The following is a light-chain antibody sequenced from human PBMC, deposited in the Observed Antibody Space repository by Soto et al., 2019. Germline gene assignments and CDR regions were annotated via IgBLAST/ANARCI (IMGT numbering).Light chain of an antibody. Sequence: DIQMTQSPSTLSASVGDRVTITCRASQSISTWSAWYQQKPGKAPKLLIYKASSLEGGVPSRLSESGSGTEFTLALSSLQPDDFATYYCQQYLNRWTFGQGTKVDIK. CDR3: QQYLNRWT. J-gene: IGKJ1*01. CDR2: KAS. CDR1: QSISTW. V-gene: IGKV1-5*03.